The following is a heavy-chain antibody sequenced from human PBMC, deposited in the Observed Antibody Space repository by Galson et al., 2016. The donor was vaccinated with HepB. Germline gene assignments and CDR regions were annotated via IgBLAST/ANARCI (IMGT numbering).Heavy chain of an antibody. V-gene: IGHV4-4*02. CDR2: IYHSGST. D-gene: IGHD6-13*01. CDR3: ARGGIAAAGGFDP. J-gene: IGHJ5*02. CDR1: GVSISGINW. Sequence: SETLSLTCAVSGVSISGINWWSWVRQPPGKGLEWIGEIYHSGSTNYNSSLKSRVTMSIDKSKNQFSLRLTSVTAADTAVYYCARGGIAAAGGFDPWGQGTLVIVSS.